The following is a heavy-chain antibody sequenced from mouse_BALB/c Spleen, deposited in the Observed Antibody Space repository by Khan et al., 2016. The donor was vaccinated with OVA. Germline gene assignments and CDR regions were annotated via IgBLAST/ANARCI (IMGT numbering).Heavy chain of an antibody. Sequence: DLVKPGASVKLSCKASGYTFTSYWIYWIKQRPGEGLEWIGRLGPGSGSTYYNEMFKDKATLTVDTSSSTSYIQLSSLSSEDSAVYFCARSNYHGGSLYAIDYWGQGTSVTVSS. D-gene: IGHD1-1*02. V-gene: IGHV1S41*01. CDR3: ARSNYHGGSLYAIDY. J-gene: IGHJ4*01. CDR1: GYTFTSYW. CDR2: LGPGSGST.